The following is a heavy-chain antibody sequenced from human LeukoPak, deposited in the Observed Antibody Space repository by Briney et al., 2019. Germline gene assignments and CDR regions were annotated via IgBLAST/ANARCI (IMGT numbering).Heavy chain of an antibody. CDR2: ISGSGGST. J-gene: IGHJ4*02. CDR3: AKDQGYCSSTSCYDYSDY. Sequence: GGSLRLSCAASGFTFSSYAMSWVRQAPGKGLEWVSAISGSGGSTYYADSVKGRFTISRDNSKNTLYLQMNSLRAEDTAVYYCAKDQGYCSSTSCYDYSDYWGQGTLVTVSS. D-gene: IGHD2-2*01. CDR1: GFTFSSYA. V-gene: IGHV3-23*01.